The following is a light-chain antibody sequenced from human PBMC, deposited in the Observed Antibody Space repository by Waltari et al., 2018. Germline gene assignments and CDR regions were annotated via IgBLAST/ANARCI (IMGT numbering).Light chain of an antibody. CDR2: YAS. V-gene: IGKV6-21*01. CDR1: QNIGTD. J-gene: IGKJ3*01. CDR3: HQSGSLPFT. Sequence: ELVLTQPPDFQSATPNQKVTTTCRASQNIGTDLHWYQQKPYQSPNLLIRYASRSFSGVPSRFSGSGSGTTFTLTISSLQAEDAATYYCHQSGSLPFTFGPGTKVDIK.